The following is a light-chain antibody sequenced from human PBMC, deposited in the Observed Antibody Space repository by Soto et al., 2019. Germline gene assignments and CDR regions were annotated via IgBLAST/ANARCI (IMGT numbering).Light chain of an antibody. V-gene: IGKV1-6*01. CDR1: QDIRND. CDR2: AAS. J-gene: IGKJ1*01. Sequence: AIQMTQSPSSLSASVGDRVTISCRASQDIRNDLGWFQQKPGKAPKLLIYAASDLESGVPSGFSGSGSGTDFTLTISSLQPEDFASYYCLQDYNYPRTFGQGTKVDIK. CDR3: LQDYNYPRT.